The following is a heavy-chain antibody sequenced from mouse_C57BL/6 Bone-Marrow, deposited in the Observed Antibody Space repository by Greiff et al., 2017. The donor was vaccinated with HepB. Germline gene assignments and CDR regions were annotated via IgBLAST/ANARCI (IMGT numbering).Heavy chain of an antibody. CDR3: VGGRFLSLFAY. Sequence: EVQLQQSGPVLVKPGASVKMSCKASGYTFTDYYMNWVNQSHGKSLEWIGVISPYNGGTSYNQKFKGKATLTVDTSSSTAYMELNSLTSEDSAVYYCVGGRFLSLFAYWGQGTLVTVSA. CDR1: GYTFTDYY. CDR2: ISPYNGGT. J-gene: IGHJ3*01. V-gene: IGHV1-19*01. D-gene: IGHD1-1*02.